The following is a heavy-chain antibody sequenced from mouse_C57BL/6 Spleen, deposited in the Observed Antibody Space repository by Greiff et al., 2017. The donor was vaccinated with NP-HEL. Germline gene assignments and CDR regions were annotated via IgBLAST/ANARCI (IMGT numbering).Heavy chain of an antibody. CDR2: IDPSDSYT. CDR1: GYTFTSYW. Sequence: VQLQQPGAELVMPGASVKLSCKASGYTFTSYWMHWVKQRPGQGLEWIGEIDPSDSYTNYNRKFKGKSTLTVDKSSSTAYMQLSSLTSEDSAVYYCARSYYGSSLSPYFDYWGQGTTLTVSS. J-gene: IGHJ2*01. CDR3: ARSYYGSSLSPYFDY. V-gene: IGHV1-69*01. D-gene: IGHD1-1*01.